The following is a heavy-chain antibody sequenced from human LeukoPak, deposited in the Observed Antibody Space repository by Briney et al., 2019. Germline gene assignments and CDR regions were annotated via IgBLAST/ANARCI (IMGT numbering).Heavy chain of an antibody. D-gene: IGHD5-24*01. J-gene: IGHJ4*02. CDR2: INPSGGST. CDR3: ARDRDGYNYVYDY. V-gene: IGHV1-46*01. Sequence: GGSLRLSCAASGLTFSIYGMHWVRQAPGQGLEWMGIINPSGGSTSYAQKFQGRVTMTRDTSTSTVYMELSSLRSEDTAVYYCARDRDGYNYVYDYWGQGTLVTVSS. CDR1: GLTFSIYG.